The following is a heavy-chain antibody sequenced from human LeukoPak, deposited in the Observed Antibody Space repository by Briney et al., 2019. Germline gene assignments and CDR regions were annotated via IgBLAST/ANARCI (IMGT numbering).Heavy chain of an antibody. CDR3: AHTVGSGSYDRYFDY. Sequence: SETLSLTCTVSGASFSSSTYYWGWIRQPPGKGLEWIGSIYYSGSTYYNPSLKSRVTISVDTSKNQFSLKLSSVTAADTAVCYCAHTVGSGSYDRYFDYWGQGTLVTVSS. CDR2: IYYSGST. V-gene: IGHV4-39*01. J-gene: IGHJ4*02. CDR1: GASFSSSTYY. D-gene: IGHD1-26*01.